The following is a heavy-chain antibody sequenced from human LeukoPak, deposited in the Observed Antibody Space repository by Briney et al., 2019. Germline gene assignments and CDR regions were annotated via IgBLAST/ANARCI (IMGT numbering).Heavy chain of an antibody. V-gene: IGHV1-2*02. CDR2: INPHGST. CDR3: ARDEAASWDNALDM. Sequence: ASVTVSCKASGYTFIDYYIHWVREGPGQGREWMGFINPHGSTNYVQKFQGRVTMTRDTSTAYMDLSSLRSDDTAVYYCARDEAASWDNALDMWGQGTMVTVSS. CDR1: GYTFIDYY. J-gene: IGHJ3*02. D-gene: IGHD1-26*01.